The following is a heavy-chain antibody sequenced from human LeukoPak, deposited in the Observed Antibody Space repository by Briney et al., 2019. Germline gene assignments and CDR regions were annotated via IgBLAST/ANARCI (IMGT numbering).Heavy chain of an antibody. CDR2: ISTTGTTI. J-gene: IGHJ4*02. D-gene: IGHD2-21*01. CDR3: ARVWQDYSGVDY. CDR1: GFTFSAYH. Sequence: GGSLRLSCAASGFTFSAYHINWVRQAPGKGLEWISYISTTGTTIHYAHSVKGRFAISRDNAKSSLYLQMNSLRDEDTAVYYCARVWQDYSGVDYWGQGTLVTVSS. V-gene: IGHV3-48*02.